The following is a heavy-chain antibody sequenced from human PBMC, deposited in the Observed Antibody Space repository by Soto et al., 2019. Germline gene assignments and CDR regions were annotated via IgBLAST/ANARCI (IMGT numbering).Heavy chain of an antibody. CDR3: ASPVTMVRFFLASTQHRDVFDF. J-gene: IGHJ3*01. V-gene: IGHV4-39*01. CDR2: IYYSGST. D-gene: IGHD3-10*01. Sequence: SETLSLTCTVSGGSISSSSYYWGWIRQPPGKGLEWIGSIYYSGSTYYNPSLKSRVTISVDTSKNQFSLKLSSVTAADTAVYYCASPVTMVRFFLASTQHRDVFDFCGQGTLVTVSS. CDR1: GGSISSSSYY.